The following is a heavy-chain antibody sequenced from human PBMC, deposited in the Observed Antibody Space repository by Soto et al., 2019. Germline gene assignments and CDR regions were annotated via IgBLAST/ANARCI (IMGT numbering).Heavy chain of an antibody. CDR3: ARDFPRAGRDDYYYYYGMDV. CDR1: GYTFTGYY. V-gene: IGHV1-2*04. J-gene: IGHJ6*02. Sequence: ASVKVSCKACGYTFTGYYMHWVRQAPGQGLEWMGWINPNSGGTNYAQKFQGWVTMTRDTSISTAYMELSRLRSDDTAVYYCARDFPRAGRDDYYYYYGMDVWGQGTTVTVSS. CDR2: INPNSGGT. D-gene: IGHD1-1*01.